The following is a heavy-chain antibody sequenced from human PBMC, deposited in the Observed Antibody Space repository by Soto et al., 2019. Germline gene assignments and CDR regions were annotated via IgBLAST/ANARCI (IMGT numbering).Heavy chain of an antibody. J-gene: IGHJ4*02. CDR3: ARGNPEPGAARGGFDY. V-gene: IGHV4-39*01. CDR2: IYYSGST. CDR1: GGSISNSSYY. D-gene: IGHD6-6*01. Sequence: SETLSLTCTVSGGSISNSSYYWGWIRQPPGKGLEWIGSIYYSGSTYYNPSLKSRVTISVDTSKNQFSLKLSSVTAADTAVYYCARGNPEPGAARGGFDYWGQGTLVTVSS.